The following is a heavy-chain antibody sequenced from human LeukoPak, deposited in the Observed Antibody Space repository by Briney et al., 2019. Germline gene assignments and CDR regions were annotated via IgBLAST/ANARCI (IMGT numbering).Heavy chain of an antibody. J-gene: IGHJ4*02. D-gene: IGHD3-16*01. V-gene: IGHV3-20*04. CDR3: VRDLRTDYACDS. CDR1: GFIFDDYG. CDR2: INWEGYST. Sequence: TGGSLRLSCAASGFIFDDYGMSWVRQGPGKGLEWVSGINWEGYSTGYADSVRGRFTISRDNAKSTLYLQMNSLRPEDTALYYCVRDLRTDYACDSWGQETLVTVS.